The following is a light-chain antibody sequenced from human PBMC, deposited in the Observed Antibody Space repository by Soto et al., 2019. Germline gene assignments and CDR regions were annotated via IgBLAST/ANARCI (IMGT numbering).Light chain of an antibody. Sequence: QSALTQPASVSGSPGQSITISCTGTSSDVGGYNYVSWYQQLPGKAPKLMIYDVSDRPSGVSNRFSGSKSGNTASLTISGLQAEDEADYYCCSYAGSSTVVFGGGTKVTVL. CDR3: CSYAGSSTVV. V-gene: IGLV2-14*01. CDR2: DVS. J-gene: IGLJ2*01. CDR1: SSDVGGYNY.